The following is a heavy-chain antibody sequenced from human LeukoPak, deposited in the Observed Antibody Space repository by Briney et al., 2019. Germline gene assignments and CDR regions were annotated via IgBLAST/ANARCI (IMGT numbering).Heavy chain of an antibody. CDR2: INHCGNT. V-gene: IGHV4-34*01. Sequence: SETLSLTCAVYGGSFSCYYWRWIRQPPGKGLEWIGEINHCGNTIYNPSLKSRVTISVDTSKNQFSLKLSSVTAADTAVYYCANKGYSSSSDYYYYGMDVWGQGTTVTVSS. J-gene: IGHJ6*02. CDR3: ANKGYSSSSDYYYYGMDV. D-gene: IGHD6-6*01. CDR1: GGSFSCYY.